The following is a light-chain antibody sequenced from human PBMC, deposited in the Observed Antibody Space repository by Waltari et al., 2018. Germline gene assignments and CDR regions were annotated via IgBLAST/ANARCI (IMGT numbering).Light chain of an antibody. Sequence: DIVMTQSPDSLSVSLGEGATIKCKSSQTVFYSSNNKNYLAWYQHKPGQSPKVLIHWASTRASGVPDRFNGSGSGTDFTLTISSLQAEDVAVYYCQQYYSTPLTFGGGTKVESK. V-gene: IGKV4-1*01. CDR2: WAS. CDR3: QQYYSTPLT. CDR1: QTVFYSSNNKNY. J-gene: IGKJ4*01.